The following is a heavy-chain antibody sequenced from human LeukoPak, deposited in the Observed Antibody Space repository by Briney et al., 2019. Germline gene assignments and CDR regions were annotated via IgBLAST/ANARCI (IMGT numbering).Heavy chain of an antibody. D-gene: IGHD3-10*01. Sequence: PGGSLRLSCAASGFTFSSYSMNWVRQAPGKGLEWVSSISSSSNHIYYADSVKGRFTISRDNAKNSLYLQMNSLRAEDTAVYYCARGLGDPLGYWGQGTLVTVSS. J-gene: IGHJ4*02. V-gene: IGHV3-21*01. CDR3: ARGLGDPLGY. CDR1: GFTFSSYS. CDR2: ISSSSNHI.